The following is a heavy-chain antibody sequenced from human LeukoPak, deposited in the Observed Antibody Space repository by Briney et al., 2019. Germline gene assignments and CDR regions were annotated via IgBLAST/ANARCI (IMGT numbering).Heavy chain of an antibody. Sequence: TGGSLRLSCAASGFTFSSYAMHWVRQAPGKGLEWVSVIYNGGSTYYADSVKGRFTISRDNSKNTLYLQMNSLRAEDTAVYYCATDSGYGPPDHWGQGTLVTVSS. D-gene: IGHD5-18*01. CDR3: ATDSGYGPPDH. V-gene: IGHV3-53*01. CDR1: GFTFSSYA. J-gene: IGHJ4*02. CDR2: IYNGGST.